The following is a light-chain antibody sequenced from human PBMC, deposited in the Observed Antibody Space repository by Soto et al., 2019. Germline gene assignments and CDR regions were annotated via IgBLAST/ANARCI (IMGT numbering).Light chain of an antibody. CDR1: QIVSSN. CDR3: QQYNNWPRT. CDR2: GAS. Sequence: EIVLTQSPGTLSLSPGDRVTLSCRACQIVSSNSLAWYQHRPGQAPRLLMYGASTRATGIPGRFSGSGSGTEFTLTISSLQSEDFAVYYCQQYNNWPRTFGQGTKVDIK. J-gene: IGKJ1*01. V-gene: IGKV3D-15*01.